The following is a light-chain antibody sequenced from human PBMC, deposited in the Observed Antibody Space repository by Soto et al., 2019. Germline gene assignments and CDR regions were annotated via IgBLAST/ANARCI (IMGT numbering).Light chain of an antibody. Sequence: QSALTQPPSASGCPGQSVTISCTGTSSDIGGYNYGSWYQQHPGKAPQLMIYAVSKRPSGVPDRFSGSKSGNTASLTVSGLHAEDEAEYYCSSYAGSNNLVFGGGTQLTVL. CDR2: AVS. CDR1: SSDIGGYNY. J-gene: IGLJ7*01. V-gene: IGLV2-8*01. CDR3: SSYAGSNNLV.